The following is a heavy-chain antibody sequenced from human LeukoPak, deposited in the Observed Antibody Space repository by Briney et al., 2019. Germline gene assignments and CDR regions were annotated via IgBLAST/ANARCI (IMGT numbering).Heavy chain of an antibody. CDR2: ISAYNGNT. V-gene: IGHV1-18*01. CDR3: ARDLFCSSTSCYNAFDI. J-gene: IGHJ3*02. Sequence: ASVKVSCNASGYTFTSYGISWVRQAPGQGLEWMGWISAYNGNTNYAQKLQGRVTMTTDTSTSTAYMELRSLRSDDTAVYYCARDLFCSSTSCYNAFDIWGQGTMVTVSS. CDR1: GYTFTSYG. D-gene: IGHD2-2*01.